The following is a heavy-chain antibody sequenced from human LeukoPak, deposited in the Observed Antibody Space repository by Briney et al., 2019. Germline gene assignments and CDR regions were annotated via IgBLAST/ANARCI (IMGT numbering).Heavy chain of an antibody. Sequence: KSGGSLRLSCAASGFTFSTYSMNWVRQAPGKGLEWVSSISGSSTSKYCADSVKGRFTISRDNAKNSLYLQMNSLRAEDTAVYYCARVGTHDRSGYYINYWGQGTLVTVSS. J-gene: IGHJ4*02. CDR3: ARVGTHDRSGYYINY. CDR2: ISGSSTSK. V-gene: IGHV3-21*06. D-gene: IGHD3-22*01. CDR1: GFTFSTYS.